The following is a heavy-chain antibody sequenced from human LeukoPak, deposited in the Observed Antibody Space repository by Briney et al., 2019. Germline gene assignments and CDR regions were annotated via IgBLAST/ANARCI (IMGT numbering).Heavy chain of an antibody. CDR3: AKQNSRGFDY. J-gene: IGHJ4*02. CDR2: ISEGVDIT. V-gene: IGHV3-23*01. D-gene: IGHD2/OR15-2a*01. Sequence: GGSLRLSCAASGFYFRYYAMTWVRQAPGKWLECVSGISEGVDITSYGDSVKGRFTISRDNSKNTLYLQMNSLRAEDTAVYYCAKQNSRGFDYWGQGTLVTVSS. CDR1: GFYFRYYA.